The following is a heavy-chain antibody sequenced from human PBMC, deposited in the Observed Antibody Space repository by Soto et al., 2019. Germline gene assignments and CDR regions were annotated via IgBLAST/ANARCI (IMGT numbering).Heavy chain of an antibody. V-gene: IGHV3-21*04. CDR2: ISGSSTYI. J-gene: IGHJ4*02. CDR3: ARGDGTGLYNSGWSPRY. Sequence: EVQLVESGGGLVKPGESLRVSCAASGFTFSYYSLHWVRQAPGKGLEWVSSISGSSTYIYYADTVKGRFTISRDNAKNSLYLRMESLRAEDTAVYYCARGDGTGLYNSGWSPRYWGQGTLVTVSS. D-gene: IGHD6-19*01. CDR1: GFTFSYYS.